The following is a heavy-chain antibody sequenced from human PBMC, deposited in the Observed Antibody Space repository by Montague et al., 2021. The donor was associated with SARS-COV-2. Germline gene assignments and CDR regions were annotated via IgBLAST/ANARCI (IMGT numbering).Heavy chain of an antibody. J-gene: IGHJ4*02. D-gene: IGHD2-15*01. CDR1: GYTFTYYG. CDR2: ISPHTAKT. CDR3: ARECGGGSCYYLN. Sequence: SVKVSCKASGYTFTYYGISWVRQAPGQGLEWVRWISPHTAKTNFAQQYQDRVNMTTDTSTSTAYMELRSLRSDDTAVYYCARECGGGSCYYLNWGQGTLVTVSS. V-gene: IGHV1-18*01.